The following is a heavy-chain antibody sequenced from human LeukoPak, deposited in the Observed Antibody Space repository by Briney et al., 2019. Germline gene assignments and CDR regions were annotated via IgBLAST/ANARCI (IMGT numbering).Heavy chain of an antibody. D-gene: IGHD3-22*01. CDR3: ARSGNYYDNSGRDAFDI. CDR2: IYYSGRT. Sequence: PSETLSLTCTVSGGSISTYYWNWIRQPPGKGLEWIGYIYYSGRTNYNPSLKSRVSISIDTSKNQFSLKLSSVTAADTAVYYCARSGNYYDNSGRDAFDIWGQGTRVTVSS. V-gene: IGHV4-59*01. CDR1: GGSISTYY. J-gene: IGHJ3*02.